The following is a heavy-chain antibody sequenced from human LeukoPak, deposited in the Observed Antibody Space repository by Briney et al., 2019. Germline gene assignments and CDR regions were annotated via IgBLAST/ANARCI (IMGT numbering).Heavy chain of an antibody. CDR1: GFTFSSYS. V-gene: IGHV3-21*01. D-gene: IGHD6-13*01. J-gene: IGHJ4*02. Sequence: PGGSLRLSCAASGFTFSSYSMDWVRQAPGKGLEWVSSISSSSSYIYYADSVKGRFTIARDNAKNSLYLQMNSLRAEDTAVYYCARAHTTYSSPPRYWGQGTLVTVSS. CDR3: ARAHTTYSSPPRY. CDR2: ISSSSSYI.